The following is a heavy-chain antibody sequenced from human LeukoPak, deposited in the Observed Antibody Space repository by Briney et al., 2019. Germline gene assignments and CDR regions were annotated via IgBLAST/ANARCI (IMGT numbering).Heavy chain of an antibody. Sequence: GGSLRLSCAASGFTFSSYGMHWARQAPGKGLEWVAVIWNDGSDKYYADSVKGRFTISRDNSKNRLYLQMNSLRAEDTAVYYCAKPTRGSGSFLIDFWGQGTLVTVSS. CDR1: GFTFSSYG. CDR3: AKPTRGSGSFLIDF. D-gene: IGHD1-26*01. V-gene: IGHV3-33*06. J-gene: IGHJ4*02. CDR2: IWNDGSDK.